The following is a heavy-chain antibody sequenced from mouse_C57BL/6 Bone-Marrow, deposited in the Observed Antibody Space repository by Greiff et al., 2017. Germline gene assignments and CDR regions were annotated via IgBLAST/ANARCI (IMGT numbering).Heavy chain of an antibody. J-gene: IGHJ4*01. D-gene: IGHD1-1*01. CDR2: IYPRSGNT. Sequence: VMLVESGAELARPGASVKLSCKASGYTFTSYGISWVKQRTGQGLEWIGEIYPRSGNTYYNEKFKGKATLTADKSSSTAYMELRSLTSEDSAVYFCARRGYYGSSYAMDYWGQGTSVTGSS. V-gene: IGHV1-81*01. CDR1: GYTFTSYG. CDR3: ARRGYYGSSYAMDY.